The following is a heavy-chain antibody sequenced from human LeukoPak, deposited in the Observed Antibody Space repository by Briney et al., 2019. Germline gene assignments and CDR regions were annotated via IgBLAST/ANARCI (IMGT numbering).Heavy chain of an antibody. CDR1: GFTFSDYY. V-gene: IGHV3-11*04. Sequence: PGGSLRLSCAASGFTFSDYYMSWIRQAPGKGREWVSYISSSGSTIYYADSVKGRFTISRDNAKNSLYLQMNSLRAEDTAVYYCARDQFLAERGDYYDFWSGYVFSVGPGGRDYYYGMDVWGQGTTVTVSS. CDR3: ARDQFLAERGDYYDFWSGYVFSVGPGGRDYYYGMDV. D-gene: IGHD3-3*01. CDR2: ISSSGSTI. J-gene: IGHJ6*02.